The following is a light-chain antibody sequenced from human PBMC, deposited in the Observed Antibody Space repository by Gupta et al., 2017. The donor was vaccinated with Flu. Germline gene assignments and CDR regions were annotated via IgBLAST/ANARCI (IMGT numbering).Light chain of an antibody. CDR2: AVN. CDR1: ISDVGGYNF. J-gene: IGLJ3*02. Sequence: QSALTQPPSASGSVGQSVTIYCSGTISDVGGYNFVSWYQLHPGKAPKLIIFAVNKRPSGVPDRFSGSKSGNAASLTVFGLQADDEADYYCSSYGGSNNLVFGGGTKLTVI. V-gene: IGLV2-8*01. CDR3: SSYGGSNNLV.